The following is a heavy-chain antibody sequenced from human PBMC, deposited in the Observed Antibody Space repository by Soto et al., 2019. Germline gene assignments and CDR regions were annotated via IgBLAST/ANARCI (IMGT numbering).Heavy chain of an antibody. CDR3: ARQNFGYGDYGVDYYYGMDV. V-gene: IGHV5-51*01. D-gene: IGHD4-17*01. J-gene: IGHJ6*02. CDR2: IYPGDSDT. Sequence: GESLKISCKGSGYSFTSYWIGWVRQMPGKGLEWMGIIYPGDSDTRYSPSFQGQVTISADKSISTAYLQWSSLKASDTAMYYCARQNFGYGDYGVDYYYGMDVWGQGTTVTSP. CDR1: GYSFTSYW.